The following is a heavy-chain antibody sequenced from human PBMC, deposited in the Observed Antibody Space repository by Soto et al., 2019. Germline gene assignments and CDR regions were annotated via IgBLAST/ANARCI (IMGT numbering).Heavy chain of an antibody. D-gene: IGHD3-22*01. Sequence: QVQLVQSGAEVKKPGASVEVSCKTSGYTFTSYAINWVRQAPGQGLEWMGWISAYSGNTNYAQKLQDRVTMTTDTSTSTAYMELRSLRSDDTAVYYCAKCDSSGYFSSYWGQGTLVTVSS. CDR3: AKCDSSGYFSSY. J-gene: IGHJ4*02. CDR2: ISAYSGNT. CDR1: GYTFTSYA. V-gene: IGHV1-18*01.